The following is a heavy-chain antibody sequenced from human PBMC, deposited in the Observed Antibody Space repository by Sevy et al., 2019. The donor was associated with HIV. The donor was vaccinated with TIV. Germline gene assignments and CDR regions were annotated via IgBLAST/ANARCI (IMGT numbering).Heavy chain of an antibody. V-gene: IGHV3-7*01. CDR2: INQGGSQE. CDR3: ATILPAGVPAEYFQH. Sequence: GVSLRLSCAASGLTFSSYWMTWVRQAPGKGLEWVDNINQGGSQEYYVDSVKGRFTISRDNAKNSLYLQINSLRAEDTAVYYCATILPAGVPAEYFQHWGQGTLVTVSS. D-gene: IGHD2-2*01. J-gene: IGHJ1*01. CDR1: GLTFSSYW.